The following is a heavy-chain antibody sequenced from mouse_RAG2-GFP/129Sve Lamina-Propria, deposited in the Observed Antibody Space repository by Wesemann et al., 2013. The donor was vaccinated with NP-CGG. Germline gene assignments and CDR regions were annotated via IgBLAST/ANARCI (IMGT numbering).Heavy chain of an antibody. J-gene: IGHJ1*01. Sequence: EVKLVESGGGLVQPGGSLSLSCAASGFTFTDYYMSWVRQPPGKALEWLALIRNKANGYTTEYSASVKGRFTISRDNSQSILYLQMNALRAEDSATYYCARGGWDYWYFDVWGAGTTVTVSS. V-gene: IGHV7-3*04. D-gene: IGHD3-3*01. CDR3: ARGGWDYWYFDV. CDR1: GFTFTDYY. CDR2: IRNKANGYTT.